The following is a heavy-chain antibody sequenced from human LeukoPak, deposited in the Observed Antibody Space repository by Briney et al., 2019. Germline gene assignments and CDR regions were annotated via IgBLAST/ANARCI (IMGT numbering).Heavy chain of an antibody. D-gene: IGHD2-2*01. CDR2: INPNSGAT. CDR3: AIKFVVPAALDY. CDR1: GYTFTGYF. J-gene: IGHJ4*02. V-gene: IGHV1-2*02. Sequence: ASVKVSCEASGYTFTGYFLNWVRQAPGQGLEWMGRINPNSGATNYAPKFQGRVTMTRDTSITTAYMELSSLRSDDTAVYYCAIKFVVPAALDYWGPGTVVTVSS.